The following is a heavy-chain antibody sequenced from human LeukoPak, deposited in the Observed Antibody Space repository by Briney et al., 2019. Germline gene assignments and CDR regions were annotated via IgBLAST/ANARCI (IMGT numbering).Heavy chain of an antibody. V-gene: IGHV3-30*18. CDR3: AKEGITMVRGVISYGMDV. CDR2: ISYDGSNK. CDR1: GFTFSGYG. Sequence: PGGSLRLSCAASGFTFSGYGMHWVRQAPGKGLEWVAVISYDGSNKYYADSVKGRFTISRDNSKNTLYLQMNSLRAEDTAVFYCAKEGITMVRGVISYGMDVWGQGTTVTVSS. J-gene: IGHJ6*02. D-gene: IGHD3-10*01.